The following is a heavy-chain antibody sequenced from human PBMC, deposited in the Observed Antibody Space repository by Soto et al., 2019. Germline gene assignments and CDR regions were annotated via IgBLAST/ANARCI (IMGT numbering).Heavy chain of an antibody. V-gene: IGHV5-10-1*01. CDR2: TDPGGSST. CDR1: GFSFTSYW. D-gene: IGHD2-15*01. CDR3: ARQGKIVPNAIDILSMDV. J-gene: IGHJ6*02. Sequence: GESLKISCQGSGFSFTSYWITWVRLVPGKGLEWMGRTDPGGSSTIYSPPFRGHVTISNDKSCTTAYLQWDSLQASDTATYYCARQGKIVPNAIDILSMDVWGQGNTVNVAS.